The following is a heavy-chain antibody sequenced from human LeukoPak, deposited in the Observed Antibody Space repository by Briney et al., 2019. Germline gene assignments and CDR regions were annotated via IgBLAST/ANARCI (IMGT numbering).Heavy chain of an antibody. D-gene: IGHD2-2*01. J-gene: IGHJ6*03. V-gene: IGHV3-21*01. CDR1: GFTFSSYS. Sequence: KPGGSLRLSCAASGFTFSSYSMNWVRQAPGKGLEWVSSISSSSSYIYYADSVKGRFTISRDNAKNSLYLQMNSLRAEDTAVYYCASCRCYDWVFSYYYYYYMDVWGKGTTVTVSS. CDR2: ISSSSSYI. CDR3: ASCRCYDWVFSYYYYYYMDV.